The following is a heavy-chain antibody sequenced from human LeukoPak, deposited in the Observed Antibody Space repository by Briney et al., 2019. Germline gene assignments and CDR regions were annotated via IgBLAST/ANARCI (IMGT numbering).Heavy chain of an antibody. V-gene: IGHV3-11*01. CDR1: GFTFSDYY. CDR3: ARYSSSWTYYYYGMDV. CDR2: ISSSGSTI. J-gene: IGHJ6*02. D-gene: IGHD6-13*01. Sequence: GGSLRLSCAASGFTFSDYYMSWIRQAPGKGLEWVSYISSSGSTIYYADSVKGRFTISRDNAKNSLYLQMNSLRAEDTAVYYCARYSSSWTYYYYGMDVWGQGTTVTVSS.